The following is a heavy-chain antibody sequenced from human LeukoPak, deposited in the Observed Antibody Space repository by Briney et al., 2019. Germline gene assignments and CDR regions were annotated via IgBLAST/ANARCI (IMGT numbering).Heavy chain of an antibody. Sequence: GASVKVSCKASGYTFTCNYMHWVRQAPGQGLEWMGWINPSSGGTNYAQKFQGRVTMTRDTFISTAYMELSRLGSDDTAVYYCAKLAGLSSWGQGTLVTVSS. CDR3: AKLAGLSS. D-gene: IGHD6-19*01. J-gene: IGHJ5*02. CDR2: INPSSGGT. V-gene: IGHV1-2*02. CDR1: GYTFTCNY.